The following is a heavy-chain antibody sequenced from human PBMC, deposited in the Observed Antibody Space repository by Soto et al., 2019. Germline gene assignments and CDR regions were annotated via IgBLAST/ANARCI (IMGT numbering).Heavy chain of an antibody. V-gene: IGHV3-23*01. J-gene: IGHJ5*02. CDR3: ARGAGIFGVVPEVNWFEP. CDR1: GFTFSSFA. CDR2: ISNSGGSV. D-gene: IGHD3-3*01. Sequence: VGSLRLSCAASGFTFSSFAMSWLRQAPGKGLEWVSGISNSGGSVNYADSVKGRFTISRANSKNTLYLQMNSLRAEDTAVYYCARGAGIFGVVPEVNWFEPWGQGTLVTVSS.